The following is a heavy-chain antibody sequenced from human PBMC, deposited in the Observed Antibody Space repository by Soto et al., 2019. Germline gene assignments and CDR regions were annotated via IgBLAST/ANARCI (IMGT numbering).Heavy chain of an antibody. V-gene: IGHV1-8*01. CDR1: GYTSTTYD. Sequence: QVQLVQSGAEVKKPGASVKVSCKATGYTSTTYDINWVRQATGQGLEWMGWMNPNSGDTGYAQKFQGRVTMTRDTSISTAYMELSTLTSEDTAVYYCVRGLEWLRNYWGQGTLVTVSS. CDR2: MNPNSGDT. CDR3: VRGLEWLRNY. J-gene: IGHJ4*02. D-gene: IGHD5-12*01.